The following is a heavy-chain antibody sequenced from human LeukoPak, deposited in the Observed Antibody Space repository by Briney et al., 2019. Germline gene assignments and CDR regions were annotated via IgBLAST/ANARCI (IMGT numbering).Heavy chain of an antibody. V-gene: IGHV3-11*01. J-gene: IGHJ3*01. CDR2: ISPSGTTI. CDR1: GFTFTDYY. D-gene: IGHD3-10*01. CDR3: ARDARGAFGV. Sequence: GGSLRLCCTASGFTFTDYYISWIRQAPGKGPEWLSYISPSGTTIFYAASVKGRSTISGDNAKNSLYLQMNSLRAEDTAVYHCARDARGAFGVWGQGTMVSVSS.